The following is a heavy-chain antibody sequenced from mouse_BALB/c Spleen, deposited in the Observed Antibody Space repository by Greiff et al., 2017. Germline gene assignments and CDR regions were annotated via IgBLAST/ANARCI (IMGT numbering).Heavy chain of an antibody. Sequence: VQLKQSGPELVKPGASVKIPCKASGYTFTDYNMDWVKQSHGKSLEWIGDINPNNGGTIYNQKFKGKATLTVDKSSSTAYMELRSLTSEDTAVYYCAREGYDYDGMDYWGQGTSVTVSS. J-gene: IGHJ4*01. V-gene: IGHV1-18*01. CDR1: GYTFTDYN. CDR2: INPNNGGT. D-gene: IGHD2-4*01. CDR3: AREGYDYDGMDY.